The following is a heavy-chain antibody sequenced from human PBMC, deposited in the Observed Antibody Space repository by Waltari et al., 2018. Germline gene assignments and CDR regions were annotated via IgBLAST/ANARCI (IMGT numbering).Heavy chain of an antibody. CDR1: GGSISSYY. CDR2: IYTSGST. D-gene: IGHD6-19*01. V-gene: IGHV4-4*07. J-gene: IGHJ4*02. CDR3: ARDLAVAGGDY. Sequence: QVQLQESGPVLVKPSETLSLTCTVSGGSISSYYWSWIGQPAGKGREWIGRIYTSGSTNYNPSHKSRVTMSVDTSKNQFALKLSSVTAADTAVYYCARDLAVAGGDYWGQGTLVTVSS.